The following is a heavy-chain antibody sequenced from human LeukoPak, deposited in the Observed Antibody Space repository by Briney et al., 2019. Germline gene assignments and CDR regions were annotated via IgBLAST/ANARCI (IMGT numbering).Heavy chain of an antibody. CDR2: IYHSGST. CDR3: ARRRGDSSGSRRVYYMDV. D-gene: IGHD6-19*01. CDR1: GYSISSGYY. V-gene: IGHV4-38-2*01. Sequence: SETLSLTCAVSGYSISSGYYWGWIRQPPGKGLEWIGSIYHSGSTYYNPSLKSRVTISVDTSKNQFYLKLSSVTAADTAVYYCARRRGDSSGSRRVYYMDVWGKGTTVTISS. J-gene: IGHJ6*03.